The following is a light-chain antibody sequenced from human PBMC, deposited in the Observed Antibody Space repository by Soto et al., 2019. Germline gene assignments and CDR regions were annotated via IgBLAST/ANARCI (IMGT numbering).Light chain of an antibody. CDR3: QQYSKPTRT. J-gene: IGKJ1*01. V-gene: IGKV3-20*01. Sequence: IVFSQSAGTLSLSPGERATLSCRASQSVTSNSVAWYQQKPGQAPRLLMYAATSRASSPANRSSGGGSGTYSPPTSSRLEPDDVAVYYYQQYSKPTRTFGQGTKVDIK. CDR2: AAT. CDR1: QSVTSNS.